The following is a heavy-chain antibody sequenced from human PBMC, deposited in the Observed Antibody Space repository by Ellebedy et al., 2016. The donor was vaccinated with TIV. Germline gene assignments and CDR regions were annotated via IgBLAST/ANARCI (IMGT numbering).Heavy chain of an antibody. D-gene: IGHD3-22*01. CDR2: ISNTGSRT. CDR1: GFIFSSAW. CDR3: AKGRGGGSDSSAPRYYFDY. J-gene: IGHJ4*02. Sequence: GESLKISCAASGFIFSSAWMSWVRQAPGKGLEWVSTISNTGSRTYYADSVEGRFIISRDNSKKTLYLQMNSLRAEDTAVYYCAKGRGGGSDSSAPRYYFDYWGLGTLVTVSS. V-gene: IGHV3-23*01.